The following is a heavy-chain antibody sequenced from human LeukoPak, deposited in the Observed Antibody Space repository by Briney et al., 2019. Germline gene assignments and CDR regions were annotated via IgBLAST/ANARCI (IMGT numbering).Heavy chain of an antibody. CDR1: GFAFSNYA. Sequence: ASLRLSCAASGFAFSNYAMSWVRQAPGKGLEWVSAITGSGGNTYYADSVKGRFTISRDNSKNTVFLQMNSLRAEDTAVYYCAKWGDYDVLTGYYVSDYWGQGTLVTVSS. J-gene: IGHJ4*02. D-gene: IGHD3-9*01. CDR2: ITGSGGNT. V-gene: IGHV3-23*01. CDR3: AKWGDYDVLTGYYVSDY.